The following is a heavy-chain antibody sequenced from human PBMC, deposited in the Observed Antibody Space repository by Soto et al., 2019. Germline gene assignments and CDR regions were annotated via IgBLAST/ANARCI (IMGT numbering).Heavy chain of an antibody. CDR1: GFTFSSYS. CDR2: ISSSSSYI. Sequence: GSLRLSCAASGFTFSSYSMNWVRQAPGKGLEWVSSISSSSSYIYYADSVKGRFTISRDNAKNSLYLQMNSLRAEDTAVYYCASRIVTTGTKYFDYWGRGPLVTVSS. CDR3: ASRIVTTGTKYFDY. D-gene: IGHD1-1*01. J-gene: IGHJ4*02. V-gene: IGHV3-21*01.